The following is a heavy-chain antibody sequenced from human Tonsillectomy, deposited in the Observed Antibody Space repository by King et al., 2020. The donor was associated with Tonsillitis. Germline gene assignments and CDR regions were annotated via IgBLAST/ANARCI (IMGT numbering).Heavy chain of an antibody. V-gene: IGHV4-39*01. D-gene: IGHD6-6*01. CDR2: IYYSWST. CDR3: ARGGIAARWYNWFDP. CDR1: GGSISSSSYY. J-gene: IGHJ5*02. Sequence: QLQESGPGLVKPSETLSLTCTVSGGSISSSSYYWGWLRQPPWKGLEWVGSIYYSWSTYYNPSLKSRVTISVDTSKNQVSLKLSSVTAADTAVYYCARGGIAARWYNWFDPWGQGTLVTVSS.